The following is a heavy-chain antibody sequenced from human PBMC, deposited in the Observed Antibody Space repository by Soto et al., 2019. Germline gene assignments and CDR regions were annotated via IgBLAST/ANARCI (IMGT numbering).Heavy chain of an antibody. J-gene: IGHJ5*02. V-gene: IGHV4-31*03. CDR1: GGSISSGGYY. CDR3: ARAVTFEWGYCSGGSCYSMGTWFDP. Sequence: SETLSLTCTVSGGSISSGGYYWSWIRQHPGKGLEWIGYIYYSGSTYYNPSLKSRVTISVDTSKNQFSLKLSSVTAADTAVYYCARAVTFEWGYCSGGSCYSMGTWFDPWGQGTLVTVSS. D-gene: IGHD2-15*01. CDR2: IYYSGST.